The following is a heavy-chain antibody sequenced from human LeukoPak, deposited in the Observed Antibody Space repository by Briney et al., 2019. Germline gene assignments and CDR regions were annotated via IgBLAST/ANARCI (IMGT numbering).Heavy chain of an antibody. CDR1: GGSISSGGYS. CDR2: IYHSGST. CDR3: ARDVRRLYSSSYYYYGMDV. D-gene: IGHD6-13*01. J-gene: IGHJ6*02. Sequence: SQTLSLTCAVSGGSISSGGYSWSWIRQPPGKGLEWIGYIYHSGSTYYNPSLKSRVTISVDTSKNQFSLKLSSVTAADTAVYYCARDVRRLYSSSYYYYGMDVWGQGTTVTVSS. V-gene: IGHV4-30-2*01.